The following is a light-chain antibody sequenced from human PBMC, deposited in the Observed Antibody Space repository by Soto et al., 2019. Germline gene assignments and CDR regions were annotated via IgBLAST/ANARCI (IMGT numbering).Light chain of an antibody. CDR3: QQYGNSPFT. J-gene: IGKJ3*01. CDR1: QSVSNNF. Sequence: EIVLTQSPGTLSFSPGERATLSCRASQSVSNNFLAWYRQKPGQAPRLLIYGASNRATGTPDRFSGSGSGTDFTLTISRLEPEDFAVYYCQQYGNSPFTFGPGTKVDIK. CDR2: GAS. V-gene: IGKV3-20*01.